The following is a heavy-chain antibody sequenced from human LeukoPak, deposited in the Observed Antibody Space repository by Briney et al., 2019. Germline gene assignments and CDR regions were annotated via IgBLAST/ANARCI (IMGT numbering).Heavy chain of an antibody. CDR2: IIPIFGTA. J-gene: IGHJ4*02. D-gene: IGHD4-17*01. Sequence: GASVKVSCKASGGTFSGCAISWVRQAPGQGLEWMGGIIPIFGTANYAQKFQGRVTITADESTSTAYMELSSLRSEDTAVYYCARDLDYGDYGHWGQGTLVTVSS. CDR3: ARDLDYGDYGH. CDR1: GGTFSGCA. V-gene: IGHV1-69*13.